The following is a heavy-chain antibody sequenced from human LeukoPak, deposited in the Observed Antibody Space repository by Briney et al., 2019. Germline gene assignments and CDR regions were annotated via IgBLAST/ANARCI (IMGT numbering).Heavy chain of an antibody. Sequence: SETLSLTCTVSGGSIRNYYWSWIRQPPGKGLEWIGYIYYSGSTNYNPSLKSRVTISVDTSKNQFSLKLSSVTAADTAVYYCARIYCSGGSCYFDYWGQGTLVTVSS. J-gene: IGHJ4*02. CDR3: ARIYCSGGSCYFDY. CDR1: GGSIRNYY. CDR2: IYYSGST. V-gene: IGHV4-59*01. D-gene: IGHD2-15*01.